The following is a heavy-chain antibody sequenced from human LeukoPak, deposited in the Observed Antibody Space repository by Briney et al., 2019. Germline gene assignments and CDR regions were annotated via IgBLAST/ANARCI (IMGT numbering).Heavy chain of an antibody. J-gene: IGHJ4*02. CDR3: AKDADIVVSSYFDY. D-gene: IGHD2-2*01. CDR2: IRYDGSNK. Sequence: GGSLRLSCAASGFTFSSYGMHWVRQAPGKGLEWMAFIRYDGSNKYYADSVKGRFTISRDNSKNTLYVQMNSLRAEDTAVYYCAKDADIVVSSYFDYWGQGTLVTVSS. V-gene: IGHV3-30*02. CDR1: GFTFSSYG.